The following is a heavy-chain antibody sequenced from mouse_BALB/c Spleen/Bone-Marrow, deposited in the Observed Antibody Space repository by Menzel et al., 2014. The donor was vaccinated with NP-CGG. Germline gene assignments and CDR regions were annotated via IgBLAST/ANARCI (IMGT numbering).Heavy chain of an antibody. V-gene: IGHV14-3*02. CDR1: GFNIKDTY. CDR2: IDPANGNT. J-gene: IGHJ3*01. Sequence: EVKLQESGAELVKPGASVKLSCTASGFNIKDTYMHWVKQRPEQGLEWIVGIDPANGNTKYDPKFQGKATITADTSSNTAYRQLSSLTSEDTAVYYCAYYRYDEGGFAFWGQGTLVTVSA. D-gene: IGHD2-14*01. CDR3: AYYRYDEGGFAF.